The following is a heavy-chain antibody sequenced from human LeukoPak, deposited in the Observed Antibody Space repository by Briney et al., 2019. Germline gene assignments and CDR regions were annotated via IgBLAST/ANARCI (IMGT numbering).Heavy chain of an antibody. J-gene: IGHJ4*02. D-gene: IGHD2-2*01. CDR2: FDPEDGET. V-gene: IGHV1-24*01. Sequence: ASVKVSCKVSGYTLTELSMHWVRQAPGKGLEWMGGFDPEDGETIYAQKFQGRVTMTEDTSTDTAYMELSSLRSEDTAVYYCARDRRIRSSTSCSLGYWGQGTLVTVSS. CDR1: GYTLTELS. CDR3: ARDRRIRSSTSCSLGY.